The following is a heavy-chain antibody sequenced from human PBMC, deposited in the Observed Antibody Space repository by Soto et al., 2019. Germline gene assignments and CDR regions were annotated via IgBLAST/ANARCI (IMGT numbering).Heavy chain of an antibody. CDR2: IYYSGST. CDR1: GGSISSSSYY. Sequence: QLQLQESGPGLVKPSETLSLTCTVSGGSISSSSYYWGWIRQLPGKGLEWIGSIYYSGSTYYNPSLKRGVTISVVMSKNPFALELSSVTAADTAVYYCVRQGWLEGWFDPWGQGTLVTVSS. V-gene: IGHV4-39*01. D-gene: IGHD6-19*01. CDR3: VRQGWLEGWFDP. J-gene: IGHJ5*02.